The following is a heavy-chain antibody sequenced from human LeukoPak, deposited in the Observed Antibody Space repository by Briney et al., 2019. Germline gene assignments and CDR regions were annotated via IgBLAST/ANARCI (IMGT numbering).Heavy chain of an antibody. CDR2: ISYDGSNK. D-gene: IGHD7-27*01. CDR3: ARDLLTGDAKEALDF. CDR1: GFSFDDYP. J-gene: IGHJ3*01. Sequence: GGSLRLSCAASGFSFDDYPMHWVRQAPGKGLEWVAVISYDGSNKYYADSVKGRFTISRDNSKNTLYLQMNTLRDEDTAVYYCARDLLTGDAKEALDFWGQGTFIVVSS. V-gene: IGHV3-30-3*01.